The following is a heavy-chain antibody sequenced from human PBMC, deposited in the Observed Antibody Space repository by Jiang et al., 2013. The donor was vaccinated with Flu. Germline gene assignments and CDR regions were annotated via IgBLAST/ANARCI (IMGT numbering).Heavy chain of an antibody. Sequence: KSGAEVKISCKASGDSFPGHPFHWVRQAPGQRPEWLGWINTGHGQAQYSQKFQGRVTFASDISASTAYMELNNLRSEDTAVYYCARGTLFFGGIIGPHRLDYWGQGTLVTVSS. CDR3: ARGTLFFGGIIGPHRLDY. CDR2: INTGHGQA. D-gene: IGHD3-16*02. V-gene: IGHV1-3*04. CDR1: GDSFPGHP. J-gene: IGHJ4*02.